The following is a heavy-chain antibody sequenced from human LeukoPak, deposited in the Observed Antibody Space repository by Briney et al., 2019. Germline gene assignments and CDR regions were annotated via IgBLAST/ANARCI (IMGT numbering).Heavy chain of an antibody. J-gene: IGHJ5*02. CDR1: GGTFSSYA. CDR2: IIPIFGTA. D-gene: IGHD3-10*01. Sequence: SVKVSCKASGGTFSSYAISWVRQAPGQGLEWMGGIIPIFGTANYAQKFQGRVTITADKSTSTAYMELSSLRSEDTAMYYCARVGVRGVNYVNWFDPWGQGTLVTVSS. V-gene: IGHV1-69*06. CDR3: ARVGVRGVNYVNWFDP.